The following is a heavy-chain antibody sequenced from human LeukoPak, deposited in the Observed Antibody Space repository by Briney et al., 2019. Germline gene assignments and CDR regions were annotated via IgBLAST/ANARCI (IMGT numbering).Heavy chain of an antibody. Sequence: SETLSLTCTVSGGSWGWIRQPPGKGLEWIGIIYYSGSTYYNPSLKSRVTISVDTSKNQFSLKLSSVTAADTAVYYCASGFLESHAFDIWGQGTMVTVSS. V-gene: IGHV4-39*07. CDR3: ASGFLESHAFDI. D-gene: IGHD3-3*01. J-gene: IGHJ3*02. CDR1: GGS. CDR2: IYYSGST.